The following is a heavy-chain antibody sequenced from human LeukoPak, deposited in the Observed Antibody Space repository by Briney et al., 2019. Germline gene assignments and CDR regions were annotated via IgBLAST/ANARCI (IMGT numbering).Heavy chain of an antibody. CDR1: GESINPYY. J-gene: IGHJ6*03. CDR3: ARSFLDYMDV. D-gene: IGHD2/OR15-2a*01. V-gene: IGHV4-4*07. Sequence: KTSETLSLTCTVSGESINPYYWNWIRQPAGKGLEWIGHIYKSGSTNYNPSLKGRVTMSLDTSKNQFSLRLRSVTAADTTVYFCARSFLDYMDVWGKGTTVTVSS. CDR2: IYKSGST.